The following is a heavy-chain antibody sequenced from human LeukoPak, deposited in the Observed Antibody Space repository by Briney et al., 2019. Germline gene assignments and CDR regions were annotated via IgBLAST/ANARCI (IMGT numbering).Heavy chain of an antibody. Sequence: PSETLSLTCTVSGGSISSYYWSWIRQPPGKGLEWIGYIYHSGSTYYNPSLKSRVTISVDRSKNQFSLKLSSVTAADTAVYYCARALGYCSSTSCYFDYWGQGTLVTVSS. J-gene: IGHJ4*02. V-gene: IGHV4-59*12. CDR3: ARALGYCSSTSCYFDY. CDR1: GGSISSYY. D-gene: IGHD2-2*01. CDR2: IYHSGST.